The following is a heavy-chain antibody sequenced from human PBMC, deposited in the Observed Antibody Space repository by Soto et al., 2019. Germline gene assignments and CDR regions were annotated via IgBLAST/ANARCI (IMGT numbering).Heavy chain of an antibody. Sequence: QVQLVDSGGGVVQPGRSLRLSCAASGFTFTTYGMHWVRRAPGNGLEWVAVISYDGSHAYYADSVKGRFTISRDNSKNTLYLQINSLRAEDTAVYYCAKERTYSVASGFDYWGRGTLVTVSS. CDR2: ISYDGSHA. D-gene: IGHD1-26*01. J-gene: IGHJ4*02. V-gene: IGHV3-30*18. CDR3: AKERTYSVASGFDY. CDR1: GFTFTTYG.